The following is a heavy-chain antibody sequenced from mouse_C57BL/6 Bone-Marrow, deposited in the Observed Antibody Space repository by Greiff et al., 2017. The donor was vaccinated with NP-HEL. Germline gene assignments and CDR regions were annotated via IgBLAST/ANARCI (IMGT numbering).Heavy chain of an antibody. J-gene: IGHJ1*03. V-gene: IGHV5-4*01. CDR2: ISDGGSYT. CDR1: GFTFSSYA. Sequence: EVKLVESGGGLVKPGGSLKLSCAASGFTFSSYAMSWVRQTPEKRLEWVATISDGGSYTYYPDNVKGRFTISRDNAKNNLYLQMSHLKSEDTAMYYCARDEAGLRYFDVWGTGTTVTVSS. CDR3: ARDEAGLRYFDV. D-gene: IGHD2-4*01.